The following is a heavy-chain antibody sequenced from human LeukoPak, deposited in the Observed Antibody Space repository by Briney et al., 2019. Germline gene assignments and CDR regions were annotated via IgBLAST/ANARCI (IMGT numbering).Heavy chain of an antibody. D-gene: IGHD3-10*01. J-gene: IGHJ5*02. Sequence: GASVKVSCKASGYTFTSYGISWVRQAPGQGLEWMGWIIAYNGNTNYAQKLQGRVTMTTDTSTSTAYMELRSLRSDDTAVYYCARDPPITMVRDPIKGRFDPWGQGTLVTVSS. CDR1: GYTFTSYG. CDR3: ARDPPITMVRDPIKGRFDP. V-gene: IGHV1-18*01. CDR2: IIAYNGNT.